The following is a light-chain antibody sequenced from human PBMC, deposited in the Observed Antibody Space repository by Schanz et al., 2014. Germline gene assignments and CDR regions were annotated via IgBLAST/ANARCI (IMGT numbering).Light chain of an antibody. Sequence: EIVLTQSPGSLSLSPGEGVTLSCRASQSVTSNYLAWYQQNPGQAPRLLIYGASNRATGIPDRFSGSGSGTDFTLTIIRLEPEDSAVYYCQQYGESLWTFGPGTRVEIK. CDR2: GAS. J-gene: IGKJ1*01. CDR1: QSVTSNY. V-gene: IGKV3-20*01. CDR3: QQYGESLWT.